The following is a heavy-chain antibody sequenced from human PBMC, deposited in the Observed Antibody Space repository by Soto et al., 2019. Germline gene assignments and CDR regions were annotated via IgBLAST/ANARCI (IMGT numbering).Heavy chain of an antibody. CDR1: EGRRSCYS. D-gene: IGHD1-26*01. V-gene: IGHV3-23*01. CDR3: AKSTWDDLPPSF. J-gene: IGHJ4*02. Sequence: SLCNAAAEGRRSCYSLSWVRQAPGKGLEWVSVISGSGGATYYADSVKGRFTISRDNSKNTLYLQMNSVRAEDTAVYYCAKSTWDDLPPSFWGQGTPVTVSS. CDR2: ISGSGGAT.